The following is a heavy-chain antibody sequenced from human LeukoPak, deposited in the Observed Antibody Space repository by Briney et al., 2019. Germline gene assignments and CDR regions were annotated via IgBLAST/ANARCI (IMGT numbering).Heavy chain of an antibody. Sequence: SETLSLTCTVSGGSITSSSCYWGWIRQPPGKGLEWIGSFYHSGNTYYNPSLKSRVTISVDTSKNQFSLGLSSVTAADTAVYYCARAGDIAMAYPAYFDYWGQGTPVTVSS. D-gene: IGHD5-18*01. CDR1: GGSITSSSCY. CDR2: FYHSGNT. J-gene: IGHJ4*02. CDR3: ARAGDIAMAYPAYFDY. V-gene: IGHV4-39*01.